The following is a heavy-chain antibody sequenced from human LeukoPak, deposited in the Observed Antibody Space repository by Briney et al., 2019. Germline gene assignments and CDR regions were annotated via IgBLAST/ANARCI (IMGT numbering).Heavy chain of an antibody. CDR2: ISSSGSTI. J-gene: IGHJ6*01. CDR3: ARDQVSRWGYSYGMDV. V-gene: IGHV3-48*03. CDR1: GFTFSSYE. Sequence: GGSLTLSCAASGFTFSSYEMNWVRQAPGKGLEWVSYISSSGSTIYYADSVKGRFTISRDNAKNSLYLQMNSLRAEDTAVYYCARDQVSRWGYSYGMDVWGEGTTVTVSS. D-gene: IGHD5-24*01.